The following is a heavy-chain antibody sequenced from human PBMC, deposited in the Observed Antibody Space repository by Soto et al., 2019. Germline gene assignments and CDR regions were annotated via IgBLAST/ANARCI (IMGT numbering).Heavy chain of an antibody. CDR3: AHSLATGMYYDSSGYYDY. CDR2: IYWDDDK. Sequence: ESGPTLVNPTQTLTLTCTFSGFSLSTSGVGVGWIRQPPGKALEWLALIYWDDDKRYSPSLKSRLTITKDTSKNQVVLTMTNMDPVDTATYYCAHSLATGMYYDSSGYYDYWGQGTLVTVSS. D-gene: IGHD3-22*01. V-gene: IGHV2-5*02. CDR1: GFSLSTSGVG. J-gene: IGHJ4*02.